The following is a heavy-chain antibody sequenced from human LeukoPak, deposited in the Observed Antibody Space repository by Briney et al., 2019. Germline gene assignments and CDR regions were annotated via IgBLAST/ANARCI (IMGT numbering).Heavy chain of an antibody. Sequence: SETLSLTCTVSGYSISSGYYWGWIRQPPGKGLEWIGSIYHSGSTYYNPSLKSRVTISVDTSKNQFSLKLSSVTAADTAVYYCASRKRGTSGSAPFDPWGQGTLVTVSS. CDR3: ASRKRGTSGSAPFDP. D-gene: IGHD1-26*01. J-gene: IGHJ5*02. CDR1: GYSISSGYY. CDR2: IYHSGST. V-gene: IGHV4-38-2*02.